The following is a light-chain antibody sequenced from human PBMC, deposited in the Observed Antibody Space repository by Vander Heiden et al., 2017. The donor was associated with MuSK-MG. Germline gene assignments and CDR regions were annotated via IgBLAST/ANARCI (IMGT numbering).Light chain of an antibody. CDR1: QTVGANY. V-gene: IGKV3-20*01. J-gene: IGKJ4*01. Sequence: EMGLTQSQGTRSLSPGESATLSCPASQTVGANYLAWYQQKPGQAPRLLISGASTRATGIPDRFTGSGSVTYFTLTISRLEAEDCAVYYCLQDDGSLLSFGGGTKVEIK. CDR3: LQDDGSLLS. CDR2: GAS.